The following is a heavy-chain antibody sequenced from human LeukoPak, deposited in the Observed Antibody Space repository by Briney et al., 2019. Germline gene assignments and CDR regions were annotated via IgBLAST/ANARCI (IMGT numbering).Heavy chain of an antibody. V-gene: IGHV3-23*01. CDR2: INPGGGST. CDR1: GVTFSSYA. D-gene: IGHD1-7*01. CDR3: AKAGGNSFFDY. Sequence: PGGSLRLSCAASGVTFSSYAMNWVRQGPGKGPEWVSAINPGGGSTYYADSVKGRFTISRDNSKNTLYLQMNSLRAEDTAVYYCAKAGGNSFFDYWGQGTLVTVSS. J-gene: IGHJ4*02.